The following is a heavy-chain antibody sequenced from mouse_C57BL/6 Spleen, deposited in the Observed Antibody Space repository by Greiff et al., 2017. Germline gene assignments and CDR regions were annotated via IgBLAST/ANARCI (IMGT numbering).Heavy chain of an antibody. CDR3: ARGRYYAMDY. CDR1: GFSLTSYG. J-gene: IGHJ4*01. V-gene: IGHV2-6*01. CDR2: IWGVGST. Sequence: VKLVESGPGLVAPSQSLSITCTVSGFSLTSYGVDWVRQSTGKGLEWLGVIWGVGSTNYNSALKSGLSISKDNSKSQVFLKMNSLQTDDTAMYYCARGRYYAMDYWGQGTSVTVSS.